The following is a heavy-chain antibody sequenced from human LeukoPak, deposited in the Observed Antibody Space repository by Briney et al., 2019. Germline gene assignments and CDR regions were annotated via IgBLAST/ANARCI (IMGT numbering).Heavy chain of an antibody. Sequence: GGSLRLSCAVSGFTFSSYGMHWVRQAPGKGLEWVAFIRYDGSNKYYADSVKGRFTISRDNSKNTLYLQMNSLRAEDTAVYYCAKDEYYYGSGSYFDYWGQGTLVTVSS. CDR1: GFTFSSYG. CDR3: AKDEYYYGSGSYFDY. D-gene: IGHD3-10*01. J-gene: IGHJ4*02. V-gene: IGHV3-30*02. CDR2: IRYDGSNK.